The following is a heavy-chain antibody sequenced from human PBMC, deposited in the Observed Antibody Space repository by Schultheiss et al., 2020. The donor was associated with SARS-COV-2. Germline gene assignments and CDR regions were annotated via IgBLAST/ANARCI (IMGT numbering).Heavy chain of an antibody. D-gene: IGHD3-10*01. Sequence: GGSLRLSCAASGFTFSSYSMNWVRQAPGKGLEWVSRINSDGSSTSYADSVKGRFTISRDNAKNTLYLQMNSLRAEDTAVYYCAKSPGVYWGQGTLVTVSS. CDR2: INSDGSST. CDR1: GFTFSSYS. J-gene: IGHJ4*02. CDR3: AKSPGVY. V-gene: IGHV3-74*01.